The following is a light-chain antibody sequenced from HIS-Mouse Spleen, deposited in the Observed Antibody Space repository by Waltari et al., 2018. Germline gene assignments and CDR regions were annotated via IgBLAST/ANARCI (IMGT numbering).Light chain of an antibody. CDR1: SSDVGGYNY. CDR3: SSYAGSNYV. Sequence: QSALTQPPSASGSPGQSVTISCTGTSSDVGGYNYVSWYQQHPGKAPKLMIYEVSKRPSGGPDRFSGSKSGNTASLTVSGLQAEDEADYYCSSYAGSNYVFGTGTKVTVL. V-gene: IGLV2-8*01. CDR2: EVS. J-gene: IGLJ1*01.